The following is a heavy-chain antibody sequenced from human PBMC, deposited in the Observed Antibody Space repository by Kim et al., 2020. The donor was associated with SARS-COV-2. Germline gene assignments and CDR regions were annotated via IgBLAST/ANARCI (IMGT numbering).Heavy chain of an antibody. CDR3: ARSPYSDYDYFDS. J-gene: IGHJ4*02. D-gene: IGHD5-12*01. Sequence: YADSMKGRFTISRDNAKNSLFLQMNSLRAEDTAVYYCARSPYSDYDYFDSWGQGTLVTVSS. V-gene: IGHV3-21*01.